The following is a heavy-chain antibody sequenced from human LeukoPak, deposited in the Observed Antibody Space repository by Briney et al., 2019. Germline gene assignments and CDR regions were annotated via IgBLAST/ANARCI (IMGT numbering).Heavy chain of an antibody. CDR3: ARDLKLSILPAAIGY. CDR1: GYTFTGYY. V-gene: IGHV1-2*02. Sequence: ASVKVSCKASGYTFTGYYMHWVRQAPGQGLEWMGWINPNSGGTNYAQKFQGRATMTRDTSISTAYMELSRLRSDDTAVYYCARDLKLSILPAAIGYWGQGTLVTVSS. D-gene: IGHD2-2*01. J-gene: IGHJ4*02. CDR2: INPNSGGT.